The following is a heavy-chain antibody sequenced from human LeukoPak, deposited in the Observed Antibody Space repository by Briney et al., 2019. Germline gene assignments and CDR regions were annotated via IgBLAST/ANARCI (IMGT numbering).Heavy chain of an antibody. D-gene: IGHD3-16*01. J-gene: IGHJ5*02. Sequence: ASVKVSRKASGYTFTSYYMHWVRQAPGQGLEWMGIINPSGGSTSYAQKFQGRVTMTRDTSTSTVYMELSSLRSEDTAVYYCARDFIGFGTYPWGQGTLVTVSS. CDR3: ARDFIGFGTYP. CDR1: GYTFTSYY. V-gene: IGHV1-46*01. CDR2: INPSGGST.